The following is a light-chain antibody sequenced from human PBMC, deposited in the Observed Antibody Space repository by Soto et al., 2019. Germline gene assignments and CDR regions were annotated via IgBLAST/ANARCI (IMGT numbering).Light chain of an antibody. CDR2: KAS. CDR1: QSISSW. V-gene: IGKV1-5*03. J-gene: IGKJ1*01. CDR3: QHYNSYSEA. Sequence: DIQMTQSPSTLSASVGDRITITCRASQSISSWLAWYQQKPGKAPKLLIYKASSLKSGVPSRFGGSGSGTEFTLTISSLQPDDFATYYCQHYNSYSEAFGQGTKVDIK.